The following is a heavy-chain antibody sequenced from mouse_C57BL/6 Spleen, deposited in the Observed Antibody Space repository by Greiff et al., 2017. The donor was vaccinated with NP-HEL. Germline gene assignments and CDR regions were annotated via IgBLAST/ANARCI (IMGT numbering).Heavy chain of an antibody. V-gene: IGHV1-26*01. D-gene: IGHD1-1*01. CDR1: GYTFTDYY. Sequence: EVQLQRSGPELVKPGASVKISCKASGYTFTDYYMNWVKQSHGKSLEWIGDINPNNGGTSYNQKFKGKATLTVDKSSSTAYMELRSLTSEDSAVYYCARSPYYPRGAMDYWGQGTSVTVSS. CDR3: ARSPYYPRGAMDY. J-gene: IGHJ4*01. CDR2: INPNNGGT.